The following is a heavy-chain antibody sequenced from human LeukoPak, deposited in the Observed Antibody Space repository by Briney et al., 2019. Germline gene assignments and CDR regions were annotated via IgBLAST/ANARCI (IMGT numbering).Heavy chain of an antibody. J-gene: IGHJ4*02. CDR2: ISAYNGHT. CDR3: APEEGYCSSTSCYNGEDYFDY. Sequence: ASVNVSCKASGYTFTSYGIRWVRQAPGQGLEWMGWISAYNGHTNYAQKFQGRVTITADKSTSTAYMELSSLRSEDTAVYYCAPEEGYCSSTSCYNGEDYFDYWGQGTLVTVSS. V-gene: IGHV1-18*01. CDR1: GYTFTSYG. D-gene: IGHD2-2*02.